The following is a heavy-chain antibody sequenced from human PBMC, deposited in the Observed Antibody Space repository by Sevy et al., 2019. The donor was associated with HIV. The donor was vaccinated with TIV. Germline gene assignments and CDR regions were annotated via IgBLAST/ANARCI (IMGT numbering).Heavy chain of an antibody. V-gene: IGHV3-15*01. Sequence: GGSLRLSCAASGFTFNNAWMSWVRQAPGKGLEWIGRIKNKPDGGTTDYAAPVKGRFTISRDDSKNTLYLTMNSLKTEDTAVYYCCTEGNVLLAEGWGHWFDPWGQGTLVTVSS. CDR3: CTEGNVLLAEGWGHWFDP. J-gene: IGHJ5*02. D-gene: IGHD2-8*01. CDR1: GFTFNNAW. CDR2: IKNKPDGGTT.